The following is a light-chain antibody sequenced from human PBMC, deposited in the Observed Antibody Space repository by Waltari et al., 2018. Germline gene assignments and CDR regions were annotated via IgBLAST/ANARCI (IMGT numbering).Light chain of an antibody. J-gene: IGKJ4*01. CDR2: DAS. V-gene: IGKV3-11*01. Sequence: TQSPATLSLSPGERAPLSCRASQSISNFLGWYQHRPGHSPRLLIYDASNRATRIPARFSGSGSGTDCTLTISSLEPEDVAVYYCQQRNYWPLTFGGGTRVEI. CDR3: QQRNYWPLT. CDR1: QSISNF.